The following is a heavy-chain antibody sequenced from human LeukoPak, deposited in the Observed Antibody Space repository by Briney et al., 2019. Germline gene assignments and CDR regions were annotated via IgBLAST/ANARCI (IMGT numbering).Heavy chain of an antibody. Sequence: GGSPRLSCAASGFTFSSYEMNWVRQAPGKGLEWVSYISNSGGTIYYADSVKGRFTISRDNAKNSLYLQMNSLRAEDTALYYCARDYENTYYYDSSGFPSYWGQGTLVTVSS. V-gene: IGHV3-48*03. CDR1: GFTFSSYE. D-gene: IGHD3-22*01. CDR3: ARDYENTYYYDSSGFPSY. J-gene: IGHJ4*02. CDR2: ISNSGGTI.